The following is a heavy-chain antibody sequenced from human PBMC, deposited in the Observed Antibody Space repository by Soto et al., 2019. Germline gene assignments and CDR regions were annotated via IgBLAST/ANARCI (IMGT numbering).Heavy chain of an antibody. Sequence: EVQLLEFGGGLVQPGGSLRLSCAASGFTFSSYAMSWVRQAPGKGLEWVSAISGSGDTTYSADSVKGRFTISRDNSKNTLFLQMNSLRAEDTAVYYCAKISGYSSGWYDWDYWGQGTLVTVSS. CDR1: GFTFSSYA. CDR3: AKISGYSSGWYDWDY. J-gene: IGHJ4*02. D-gene: IGHD6-19*01. V-gene: IGHV3-23*01. CDR2: ISGSGDTT.